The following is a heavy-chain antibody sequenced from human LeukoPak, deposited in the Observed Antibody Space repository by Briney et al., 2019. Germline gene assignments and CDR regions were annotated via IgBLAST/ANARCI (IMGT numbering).Heavy chain of an antibody. Sequence: SETLSLTCTVSGSSGYYWSWIRQPPGQRLEWIGYIYTSGSTNYNPSLESRVTISVDTSKNQFSLDLSSVTAADTAVYYCARQKCTSTSCLTKNAFDIWGQGTMVTVSS. D-gene: IGHD2-2*01. CDR1: GSSGYY. V-gene: IGHV4-4*09. CDR3: ARQKCTSTSCLTKNAFDI. J-gene: IGHJ3*02. CDR2: IYTSGST.